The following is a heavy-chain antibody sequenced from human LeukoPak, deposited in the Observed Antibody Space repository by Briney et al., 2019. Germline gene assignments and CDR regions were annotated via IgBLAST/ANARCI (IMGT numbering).Heavy chain of an antibody. D-gene: IGHD2-2*01. J-gene: IGHJ6*03. V-gene: IGHV3-23*01. Sequence: GGSLRLSCAASGFIFNNAWMSWVRQAPGKGLEWASAISGSGGSTYYADSVKGRFTISRDNSKNTLYLQMNSLRAEDTAVYYCAKDGGYCSSTSCYFSWDYYYYMDVWGKGTTVTVSS. CDR3: AKDGGYCSSTSCYFSWDYYYYMDV. CDR1: GFIFNNAW. CDR2: ISGSGGST.